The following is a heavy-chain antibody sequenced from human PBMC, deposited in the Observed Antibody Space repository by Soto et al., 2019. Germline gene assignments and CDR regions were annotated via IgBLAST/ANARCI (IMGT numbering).Heavy chain of an antibody. J-gene: IGHJ4*01. D-gene: IGHD3-3*01. V-gene: IGHV4-39*01. CDR3: VHNGFCLDVVYY. CDR1: GGSISSSRYY. CDR2: IYKSGST. Sequence: SETLSLTCTVYGGSISSSRYYWGWIRQPPGKGLEWIGSIYKSGSTYYTYYNPPLKSRITISVDTSKNQFSLKLSSVTAADTAVYYCVHNGFCLDVVYYWAQGTLVPGSA.